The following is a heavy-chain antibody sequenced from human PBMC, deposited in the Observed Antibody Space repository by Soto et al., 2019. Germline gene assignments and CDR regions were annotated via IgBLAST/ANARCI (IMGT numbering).Heavy chain of an antibody. Sequence: PGGSLRLSCAASGFTFSSYSMNWVRQAPGKGLEWVSYISSSSSTIYYADSVKGRFTISRDNAKNSLYVQMSSLRAEDTAVYYCARLRYYDSSGSLLGFDPWGQGTLVTVS. CDR1: GFTFSSYS. J-gene: IGHJ5*02. D-gene: IGHD3-22*01. CDR3: ARLRYYDSSGSLLGFDP. V-gene: IGHV3-48*04. CDR2: ISSSSSTI.